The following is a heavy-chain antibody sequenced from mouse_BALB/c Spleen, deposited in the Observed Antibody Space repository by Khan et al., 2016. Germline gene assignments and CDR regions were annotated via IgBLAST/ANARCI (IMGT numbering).Heavy chain of an antibody. J-gene: IGHJ3*01. CDR3: ARDGVTETFAY. CDR1: GCSITSGYY. V-gene: IGHV3-6*02. CDR2: ISHAGTN. Sequence: EVQLQESGPGLVKPSQFLSLTCSVTGCSITSGYYWNWIRQFPGNKLEWMGYISHAGTNYYNPSLKNRISITRDTSKNQSFLQLNSVTSEDTAPYYCARDGVTETFAYWGQGTLVTVSA. D-gene: IGHD4-1*01.